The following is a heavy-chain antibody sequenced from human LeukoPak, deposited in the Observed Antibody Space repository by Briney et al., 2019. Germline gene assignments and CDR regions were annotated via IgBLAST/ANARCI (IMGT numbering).Heavy chain of an antibody. Sequence: SETLCLTCTVSGGSISSSSYYWGWIRQPPGMGLEWIGSMFYSGSTYYNPSLKSRVIISADTSKNQFSLNLSSVTAADTAVYYCARLGRSIAAADYWGQGTLVTVSS. CDR1: GGSISSSSYY. J-gene: IGHJ4*02. D-gene: IGHD6-13*01. CDR2: MFYSGST. V-gene: IGHV4-39*01. CDR3: ARLGRSIAAADY.